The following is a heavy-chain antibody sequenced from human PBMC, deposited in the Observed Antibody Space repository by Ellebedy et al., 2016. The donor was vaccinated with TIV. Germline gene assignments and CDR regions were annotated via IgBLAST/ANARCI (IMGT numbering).Heavy chain of an antibody. D-gene: IGHD6-13*01. V-gene: IGHV3-23*01. CDR2: ISGIGDSI. J-gene: IGHJ5*02. CDR3: AIRKGMVGAGNWFDP. Sequence: GGSLRLSXAASGFTFSSHVMSWVRQAPGKGLEWVSAISGIGDSIYYADSVRGRFTISRDNSKNTLYLQMNSLRVEDTAVYYCAIRKGMVGAGNWFDPWGQGTLVTVSS. CDR1: GFTFSSHV.